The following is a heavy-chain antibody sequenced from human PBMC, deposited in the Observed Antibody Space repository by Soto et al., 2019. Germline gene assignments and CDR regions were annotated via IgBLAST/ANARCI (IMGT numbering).Heavy chain of an antibody. J-gene: IGHJ3*02. V-gene: IGHV1-18*01. CDR2: ISAYNGNT. CDR1: GFTFSNYG. Sequence: QVQLVQSGAEVKKPGASVKVSCKASGFTFSNYGISWVRQAPGQGLEWMGWISAYNGNTDYAQKFQDRVTMTTDTSTSTVYMELRSLRSDDTAVYYCARDRSSSDIWGQGTMVTVSS. CDR3: ARDRSSSDI.